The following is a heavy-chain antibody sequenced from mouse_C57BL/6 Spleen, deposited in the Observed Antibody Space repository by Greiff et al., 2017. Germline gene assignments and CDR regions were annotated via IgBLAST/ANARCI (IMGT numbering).Heavy chain of an antibody. J-gene: IGHJ2*01. CDR3: ARGDYYRFDY. V-gene: IGHV3-6*01. Sequence: EVHLVESGPGLVKPSQSLSLTCSVTGYSITSGYYWNWIRQFPGNKLEWMGYISYDGSNNYNPSLKNRISITRDTSKNQFFLKLNSVTTEDTATYYCARGDYYRFDYWGQGTTLTVSS. CDR2: ISYDGSN. CDR1: GYSITSGYY. D-gene: IGHD1-1*01.